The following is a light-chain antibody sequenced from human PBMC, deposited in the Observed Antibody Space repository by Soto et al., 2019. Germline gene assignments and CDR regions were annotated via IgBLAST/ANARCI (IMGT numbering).Light chain of an antibody. V-gene: IGLV2-14*01. J-gene: IGLJ2*01. CDR1: MRDVGAYNL. Sequence: QSALTQPASVSGSPGQSITISCAGTMRDVGAYNLVSWYQQHPGRAPQLIIYEVRNRPSGISFRFSGSKSGNTASLTISGLQAEDEADYYCSSYINSITFVVFGGGTKLTVL. CDR3: SSYINSITFVV. CDR2: EVR.